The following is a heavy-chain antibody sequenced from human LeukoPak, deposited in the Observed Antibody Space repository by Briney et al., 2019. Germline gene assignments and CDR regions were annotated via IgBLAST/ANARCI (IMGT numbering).Heavy chain of an antibody. V-gene: IGHV1-8*03. J-gene: IGHJ5*02. CDR1: GYTFTSYD. Sequence: ASVKVSCKASGYTFTSYDINWVRQAPGQGLEWMGWMSPNSGNTGYAQKFQGRVTITRNTSISTAYMELSSLRSEDTAVYYCARTRSGYHPMDPWGQGTLVTVSS. CDR2: MSPNSGNT. D-gene: IGHD3-22*01. CDR3: ARTRSGYHPMDP.